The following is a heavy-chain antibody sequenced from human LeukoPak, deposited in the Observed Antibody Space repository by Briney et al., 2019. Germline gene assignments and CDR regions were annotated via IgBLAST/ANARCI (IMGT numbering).Heavy chain of an antibody. CDR2: IYYSGST. D-gene: IGHD3-10*01. CDR3: ARQLWFGELSWFDP. V-gene: IGHV4-59*08. J-gene: IGHJ5*02. Sequence: PSETLSLTCTVSGGSISSYYWSWIRQPPGKGLEWIGYIYYSGSTNYNPSLKSRVTISVDTSKNQFSLKLSSVTAADTAVYYCARQLWFGELSWFDPWGQGTLVTVSS. CDR1: GGSISSYY.